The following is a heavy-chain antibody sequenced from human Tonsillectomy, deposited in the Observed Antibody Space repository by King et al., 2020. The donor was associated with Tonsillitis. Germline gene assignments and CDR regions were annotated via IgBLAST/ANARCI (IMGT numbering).Heavy chain of an antibody. D-gene: IGHD3-10*01. CDR1: GGSISSTNYC. V-gene: IGHV4-39*07. Sequence: QLQESGPRLVKPSETLSLTCTVSGGSISSTNYCWGWIRQPPGKGLEWTGSICYSGSTYYNPSLKSRVSISEDTSKNQFSLKLSSVTAADTAVHYCARALGAGIWFDPWGQGTLVTVSS. CDR2: ICYSGST. J-gene: IGHJ5*02. CDR3: ARALGAGIWFDP.